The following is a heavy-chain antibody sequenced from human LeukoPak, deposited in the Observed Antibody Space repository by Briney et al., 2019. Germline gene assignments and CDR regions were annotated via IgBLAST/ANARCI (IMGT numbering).Heavy chain of an antibody. CDR3: ARDRTGTTSSHLYYYYYYGMDV. CDR1: GFTFSSYA. D-gene: IGHD1-1*01. V-gene: IGHV3-30-3*01. J-gene: IGHJ6*02. CDR2: ISYDGSNK. Sequence: GGSLRLSCAASGFTFSSYAMSWVRQAPGKGLEWVAVISYDGSNKYYADSVKGRFTISRDNSKNTLYLQMNSLRAEDTAVYYCARDRTGTTSSHLYYYYYYGMDVWGQGTTVTVSS.